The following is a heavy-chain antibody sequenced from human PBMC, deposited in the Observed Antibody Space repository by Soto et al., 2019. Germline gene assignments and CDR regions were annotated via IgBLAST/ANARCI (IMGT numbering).Heavy chain of an antibody. J-gene: IGHJ5*02. D-gene: IGHD3-10*01. Sequence: PLEPLCVRSSVSSGSISSYYVSWIRQPPGKGLEWIGYIYYSGSTNYNPSLKSRVTISVDTSKNQFSLKLSSVTAADTAVYYCARELFGRSVWFDPWGQGTLVTVSS. CDR1: SGSISSYY. CDR2: IYYSGST. CDR3: ARELFGRSVWFDP. V-gene: IGHV4-59*01.